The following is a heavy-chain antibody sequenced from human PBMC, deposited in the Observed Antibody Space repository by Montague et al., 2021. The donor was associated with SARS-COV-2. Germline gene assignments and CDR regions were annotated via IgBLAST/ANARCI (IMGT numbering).Heavy chain of an antibody. CDR1: GGSIITGSNFY. V-gene: IGHV4-61*02. J-gene: IGHJ5*02. Sequence: TLSLTCAVSGGSIITGSNFYWGWIRQSAGKGLEWIGRIHSSGGTNYNPSLKSRLTMSVDSPANQFSLKLTSVTAADTAVYSCARDYYDSTGLNWFDHWGQGLMVTVSS. D-gene: IGHD3-22*01. CDR3: ARDYYDSTGLNWFDH. CDR2: IHSSGGT.